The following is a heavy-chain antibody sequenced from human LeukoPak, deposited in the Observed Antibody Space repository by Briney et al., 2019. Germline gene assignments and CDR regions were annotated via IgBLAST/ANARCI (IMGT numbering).Heavy chain of an antibody. D-gene: IGHD3-10*01. CDR1: GVTVSSNF. CDR2: IYSTGST. Sequence: GGFLRLSCAASGVTVSSNFMTWVRQAPGKGLEWVSVIYSTGSTYYADSVKGRCTISRDPSKNTVYLQMNSLRAEDTAVYYCARGALGSRLPYFDNWGQGTLVTVSS. CDR3: ARGALGSRLPYFDN. J-gene: IGHJ4*02. V-gene: IGHV3-66*02.